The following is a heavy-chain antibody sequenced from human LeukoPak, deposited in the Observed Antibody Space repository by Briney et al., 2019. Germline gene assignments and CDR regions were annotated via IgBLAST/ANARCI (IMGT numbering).Heavy chain of an antibody. CDR1: GRIFRDSW. J-gene: IGHJ5*02. V-gene: IGHV3-74*01. D-gene: IGHD1-20*01. CDR2: IKSDGSGT. Sequence: PGGSLRLSCAASAAFGRIFRDSWMHWVRQAPGKGLVWVSRIKSDGSGTIYADSVRGRFSISRQNAKNTLYLQMNSLRAEDTAVYYCARAAITGTTLWFDPWGQGTLVTVSS. CDR3: ARAAITGTTLWFDP.